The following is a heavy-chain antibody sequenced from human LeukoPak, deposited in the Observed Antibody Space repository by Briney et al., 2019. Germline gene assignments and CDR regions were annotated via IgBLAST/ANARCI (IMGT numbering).Heavy chain of an antibody. CDR1: GCTFSTYG. V-gene: IGHV1-18*01. CDR3: ARGSSTWYFEY. CDR2: TSAYTGNT. Sequence: ASVKVSCKASGCTFSTYGISWVRQAPGQGLEWMGRTSAYTGNTNYAQKFQGKVTMTTDTSTSTAYMELRSLTSDDTAVYYCARGSSTWYFEYWGQGTLVTVSS. D-gene: IGHD6-13*01. J-gene: IGHJ4*02.